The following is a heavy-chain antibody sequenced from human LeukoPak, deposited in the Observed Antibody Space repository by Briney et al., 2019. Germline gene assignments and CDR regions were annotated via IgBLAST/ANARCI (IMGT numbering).Heavy chain of an antibody. CDR3: AKGGSPRAYGSGSYSDY. Sequence: GGSLRLSCAASGFTFSSYAMGWVRQAPGKGLEWVSSIRGSGGSTYYVDSVRGRFTISGDNSKNTLYLQMNSLRAEDTALYYCAKGGSPRAYGSGSYSDYWGQGTLVTVSS. D-gene: IGHD3-10*01. V-gene: IGHV3-23*01. CDR2: IRGSGGST. J-gene: IGHJ4*02. CDR1: GFTFSSYA.